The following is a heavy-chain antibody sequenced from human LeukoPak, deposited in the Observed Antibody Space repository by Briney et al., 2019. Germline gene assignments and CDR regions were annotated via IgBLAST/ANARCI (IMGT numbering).Heavy chain of an antibody. V-gene: IGHV4-59*01. CDR3: ARGLLSLVGSGSYLDY. CDR1: GGSISSYY. J-gene: IGHJ4*02. Sequence: SETLSLTCTVSGGSISSYYWSWIRQPPGKGLEWIGYIYYSGSTSYNPSLKSRVTISVDTSKNQFSLKLSSVTAADTAVYYCARGLLSLVGSGSYLDYWGQGTLVTVSS. D-gene: IGHD3-10*01. CDR2: IYYSGST.